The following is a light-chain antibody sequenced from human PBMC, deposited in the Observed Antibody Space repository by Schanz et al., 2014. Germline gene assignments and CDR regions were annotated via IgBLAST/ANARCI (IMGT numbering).Light chain of an antibody. CDR2: DVS. CDR3: SSYTSIGTLV. CDR1: ASDVGGYNY. V-gene: IGLV2-14*01. J-gene: IGLJ3*02. Sequence: QSALTQPASVSGSPGQSITISCTGTASDVGGYNYVSWYQQYPGKAPKLLIYDVSHRPSGVSNRFSGSKSGNTASLTISGLQAEDEADYYCSSYTSIGTLVFGGGTQLTVL.